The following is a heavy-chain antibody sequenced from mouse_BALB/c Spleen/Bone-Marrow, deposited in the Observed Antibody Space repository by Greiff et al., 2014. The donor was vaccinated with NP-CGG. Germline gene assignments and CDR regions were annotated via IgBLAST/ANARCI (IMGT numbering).Heavy chain of an antibody. Sequence: QVQLQQSGAELVRPGSSVKISCKASGYAFSSYWMNWVKQRPGQGLEWIGQIYPGDGDTNYNGNFKDKATLTTDKSFTTAYMQLSSLTSEDSAVDFCARGGRLTGYYFDYWGQGTTLTVSS. CDR2: IYPGDGDT. J-gene: IGHJ2*01. CDR1: GYAFSSYW. CDR3: ARGGRLTGYYFDY. D-gene: IGHD4-1*01. V-gene: IGHV1-80*01.